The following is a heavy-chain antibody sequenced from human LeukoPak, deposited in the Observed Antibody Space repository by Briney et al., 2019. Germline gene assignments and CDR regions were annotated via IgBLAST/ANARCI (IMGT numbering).Heavy chain of an antibody. D-gene: IGHD6-19*01. CDR1: GFTFSSHV. Sequence: GGSLRLSCAASGFTFSSHVISWVRQTPGKGLEWVSAINPSSGRTYYADSVKGRFSISRDNSKNTLYLQMNSLRAEDTAVYYCAKDRVAVAGSHDYWGQGTLVTVSS. V-gene: IGHV3-23*01. CDR2: INPSSGRT. CDR3: AKDRVAVAGSHDY. J-gene: IGHJ4*02.